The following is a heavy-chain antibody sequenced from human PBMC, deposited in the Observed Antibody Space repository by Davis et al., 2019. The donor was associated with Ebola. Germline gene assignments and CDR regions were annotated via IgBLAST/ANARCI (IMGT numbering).Heavy chain of an antibody. CDR2: IYYIGST. D-gene: IGHD4-11*01. V-gene: IGHV4-34*01. Sequence: SETLSPTCAVHGGSFSGYYWGWLRQPPGKGLEWIGSIYYIGSTYYNPCLKSRVTITVDTSKNQFSLKLSSVTAADTAVYYCAREIDYSIDYWGQGTLVTVSS. CDR1: GGSFSGYY. J-gene: IGHJ4*02. CDR3: AREIDYSIDY.